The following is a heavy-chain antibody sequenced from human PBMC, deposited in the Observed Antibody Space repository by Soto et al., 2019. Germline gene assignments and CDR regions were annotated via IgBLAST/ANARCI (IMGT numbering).Heavy chain of an antibody. Sequence: QVQLVQSGAEVKKPGASVKLSCQASEYTFTDYFIHWVRQAPGQGLEWMGLINLGGTTTTYAQKLQGRLTISRDASTKTAYMELSSLRSEDTAVYYCIGKEWGMRYCDDWGQGTLVSVSS. D-gene: IGHD3-16*01. V-gene: IGHV1-46*04. CDR3: IGKEWGMRYCDD. CDR1: EYTFTDYF. CDR2: INLGGTTT. J-gene: IGHJ4*02.